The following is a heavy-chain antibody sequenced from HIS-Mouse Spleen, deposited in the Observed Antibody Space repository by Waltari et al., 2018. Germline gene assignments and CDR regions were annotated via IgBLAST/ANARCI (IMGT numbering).Heavy chain of an antibody. D-gene: IGHD6-13*01. J-gene: IGHJ2*01. CDR3: AREIPYSSSWYDWYFDL. CDR2: IYYSGRT. V-gene: IGHV4-39*07. Sequence: QLQLQESGPGLVKPSETLSLTCTVSGGSISSSSYYWGWLRQPPGKGLEWIGSIYYSGRTSNNPALKGRGTISVDTSKNQFSLKLSSVTAADTAVYYCAREIPYSSSWYDWYFDLWGRGTLVTGSS. CDR1: GGSISSSSYY.